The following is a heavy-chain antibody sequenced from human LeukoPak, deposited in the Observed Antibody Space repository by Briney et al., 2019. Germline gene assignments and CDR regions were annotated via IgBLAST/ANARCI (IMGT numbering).Heavy chain of an antibody. Sequence: SETLSLTCNVSGYSISSAYYWGWIRQPPGKGLEWIGSIYHSGSTYYNPSLKSRVTISVDTSKNQFSLKLNSVTAADTAVYYCARDGYRLSGYFYYMDVWGKGTTVTVSS. CDR1: GYSISSAYY. CDR2: IYHSGST. D-gene: IGHD2-2*03. CDR3: ARDGYRLSGYFYYMDV. V-gene: IGHV4-38-2*02. J-gene: IGHJ6*03.